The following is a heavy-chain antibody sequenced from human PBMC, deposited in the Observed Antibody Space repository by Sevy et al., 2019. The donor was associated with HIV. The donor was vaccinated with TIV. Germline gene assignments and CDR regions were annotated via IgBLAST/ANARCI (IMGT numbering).Heavy chain of an antibody. CDR1: GFTFDSYW. V-gene: IGHV3-74*01. CDR3: TRGDPIVPPAGYYYHMDV. Sequence: GGSLRLSCVASGFTFDSYWMHWVRQAPGKGLVWVSRINSDGSSTPYADSVNGRFTISRDNAKNTLYLQLNRLGAEDTAVYYCTRGDPIVPPAGYYYHMDVWGKGTTVTVSS. CDR2: INSDGSST. J-gene: IGHJ6*03. D-gene: IGHD1-26*01.